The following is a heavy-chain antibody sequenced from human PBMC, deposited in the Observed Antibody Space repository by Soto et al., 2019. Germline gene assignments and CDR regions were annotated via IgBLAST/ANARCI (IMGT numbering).Heavy chain of an antibody. V-gene: IGHV3-30*18. CDR3: AKDQASGQGSFDS. CDR1: GFTFNIYG. Sequence: GGSLRLSCAASGFTFNIYGMHWVRQAPDKGLEWVALISYDGSNQYYADSVKGRFTISRDNSKNTLFLQMNSLRADDTAVYYCAKDQASGQGSFDSWGQGTMVTVYS. J-gene: IGHJ4*02. CDR2: ISYDGSNQ.